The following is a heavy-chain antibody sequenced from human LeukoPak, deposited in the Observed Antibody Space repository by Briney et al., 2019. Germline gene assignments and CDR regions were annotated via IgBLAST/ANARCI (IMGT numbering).Heavy chain of an antibody. V-gene: IGHV4-30-2*01. CDR2: IYHSGST. Sequence: SETLSLTCAVSGGSISSGGYSWSWIRQPPGKGLEWIGYIYHSGSTYYNPSLKSRVTMSVDTSKDQFSLNLSSVTAADTAVYYCARAYDYGGSNWFDPWGQGTLVTVSS. CDR3: ARAYDYGGSNWFDP. D-gene: IGHD4-23*01. J-gene: IGHJ5*02. CDR1: GGSISSGGYS.